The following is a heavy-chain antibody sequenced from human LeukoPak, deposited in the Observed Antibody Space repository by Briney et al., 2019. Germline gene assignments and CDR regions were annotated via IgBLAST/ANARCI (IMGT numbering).Heavy chain of an antibody. CDR3: ARDGSVYYDSSGYVDY. J-gene: IGHJ4*02. CDR1: GFTFGSYW. D-gene: IGHD3-22*01. CDR2: IKQDGGEK. V-gene: IGHV3-7*01. Sequence: GGSLRLTCAASGFTFGSYWMSWVRQAPGKGQEWVANIKQDGGEKYYVDSVKGRFTISRDNAKNSLYLQMSSLRAEDTAVYYCARDGSVYYDSSGYVDYWGQGTLVTVSS.